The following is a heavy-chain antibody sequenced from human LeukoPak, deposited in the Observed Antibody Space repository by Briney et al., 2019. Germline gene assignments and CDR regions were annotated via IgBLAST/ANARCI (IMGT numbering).Heavy chain of an antibody. CDR1: GGSTSNYY. Sequence: SETLSLTCTVSGGSTSNYYWNWIRQPPGKGLEWIGYIYYSGTTKYNPSLKSRVIILVDTSKNQFSLKLSSVTAADTAVYYCARARSSSVAFDTWGQGTMVTVSS. D-gene: IGHD3-10*01. J-gene: IGHJ3*02. V-gene: IGHV4-59*01. CDR3: ARARSSSVAFDT. CDR2: IYYSGTT.